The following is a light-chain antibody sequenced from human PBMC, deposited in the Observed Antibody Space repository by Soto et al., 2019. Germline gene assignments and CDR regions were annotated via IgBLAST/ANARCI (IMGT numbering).Light chain of an antibody. J-gene: IGKJ1*01. CDR1: QGIRND. V-gene: IGKV1-6*01. CDR3: LQDYNYPWT. Sequence: AIQMTQSPSSLSASVGDRVTITCRASQGIRNDLGWYQQKPGKAPKLLIYAASGLQSGVPSRFSGSGSGTDFTLTISSLQPEDFGTYYSLQDYNYPWTFGQGTKVDIK. CDR2: AAS.